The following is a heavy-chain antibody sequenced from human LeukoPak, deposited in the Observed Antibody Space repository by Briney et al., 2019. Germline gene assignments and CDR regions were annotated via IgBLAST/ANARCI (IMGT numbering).Heavy chain of an antibody. Sequence: GGSLRLSCAASGFTFSSYAMNWVRQAPGKGLEWVSYISSSGSTIYYADSVKGRFTISRDNAKNSLYLQMNSLRAEDTAVYYCARGPGLCSGGSCYSYYFDYWGQGTLVTVSS. J-gene: IGHJ4*02. V-gene: IGHV3-48*03. CDR2: ISSSGSTI. CDR1: GFTFSSYA. D-gene: IGHD2-15*01. CDR3: ARGPGLCSGGSCYSYYFDY.